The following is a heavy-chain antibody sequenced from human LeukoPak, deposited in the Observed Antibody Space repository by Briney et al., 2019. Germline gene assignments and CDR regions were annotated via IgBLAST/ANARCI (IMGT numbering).Heavy chain of an antibody. D-gene: IGHD2-21*02. CDR3: AKDEVTSGGGLAS. Sequence: GGSLRLSCAASGFSVSGTHMSWVRQAPGKGLEWVSAMYTGGTTYYADSVTGRFTVSRDTSRNTLFLHMDSLRAEDTAVYYCAKDEVTSGGGLASWGQGTLVVVSS. J-gene: IGHJ5*01. CDR1: GFSVSGTH. V-gene: IGHV3-53*01. CDR2: MYTGGTT.